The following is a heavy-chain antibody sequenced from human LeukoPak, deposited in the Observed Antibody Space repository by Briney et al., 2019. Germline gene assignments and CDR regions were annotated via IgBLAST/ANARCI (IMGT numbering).Heavy chain of an antibody. J-gene: IGHJ4*02. D-gene: IGHD3-22*01. CDR2: IKQDGSEK. CDR1: GFTFSSYW. V-gene: IGHV3-7*01. Sequence: GGSLRLSCAASGFTFSSYWMSWVRQAPGKGLEGVANIKQDGSEKYYVDSVKGRFTISRDNAKNSLYLQMNSLRTEDTAVYYCARSLIVVVITQSFDYWGQGTLVTVSS. CDR3: ARSLIVVVITQSFDY.